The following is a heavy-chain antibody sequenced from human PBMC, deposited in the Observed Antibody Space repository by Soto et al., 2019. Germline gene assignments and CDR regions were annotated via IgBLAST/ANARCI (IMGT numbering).Heavy chain of an antibody. CDR2: IWYDGSNK. CDR1: GFTFSSYG. CDR3: ARDRSGFFDY. Sequence: PGGSLRLSCAASGFTFSSYGMHWVRQAPGTGLEWAAVIWYDGSNKYYADSVKGRFTISRDNSKNTLYLQMNSLRAEDTAVYYCARDRSGFFDYWGQGTLVTVSS. D-gene: IGHD3-3*01. V-gene: IGHV3-33*01. J-gene: IGHJ4*02.